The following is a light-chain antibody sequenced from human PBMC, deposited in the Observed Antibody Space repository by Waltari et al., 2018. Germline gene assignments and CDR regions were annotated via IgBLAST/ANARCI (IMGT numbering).Light chain of an antibody. CDR3: NSYTTSDTFV. CDR1: ASDIGAYNF. Sequence: QSALTQPASVSGSPGQSITISCTGTASDIGAYNFVTWCQQHPGKPPKVIIYDVNKRPSGGSNRFSGSKSGSTASLTISGLQAEDEADYYCNSYTTSDTFVFGGGTKVTVL. CDR2: DVN. J-gene: IGLJ3*02. V-gene: IGLV2-14*01.